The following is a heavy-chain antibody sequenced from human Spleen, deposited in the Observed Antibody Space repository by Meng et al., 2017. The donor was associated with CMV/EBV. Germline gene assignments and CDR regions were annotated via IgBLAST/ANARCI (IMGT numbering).Heavy chain of an antibody. CDR3: ARDFQYYCLDV. CDR1: GGSVSSGSYY. CDR2: VYYSGST. V-gene: IGHV4-61*01. Sequence: SETLSLTCTVSGGSVSSGSYYWSWIRQPPGKGLECIGYVYYSGSTNYNPSLKSRVTISVDTPKNQFSLRLSSVTAADTAVYYCARDFQYYCLDVWGQGTTVTVSS. J-gene: IGHJ6*02.